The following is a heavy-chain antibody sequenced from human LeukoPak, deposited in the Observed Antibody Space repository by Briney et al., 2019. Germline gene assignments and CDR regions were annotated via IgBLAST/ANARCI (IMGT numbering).Heavy chain of an antibody. Sequence: SGGSLRLSCAASGFTFDNYAMHWVRQAPGKGLEWVSLISGGGGSTSYADSVKCRFTISRDNNKCSLYLQMNSLRTEDTALYYCAKVLGSSSWYSLGYWGQGILVTVSS. D-gene: IGHD6-13*01. V-gene: IGHV3-43*02. J-gene: IGHJ4*02. CDR1: GFTFDNYA. CDR3: AKVLGSSSWYSLGY. CDR2: ISGGGGST.